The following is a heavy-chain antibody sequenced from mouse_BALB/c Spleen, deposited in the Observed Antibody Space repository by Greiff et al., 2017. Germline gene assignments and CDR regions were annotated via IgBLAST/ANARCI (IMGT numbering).Heavy chain of an antibody. CDR1: GYSITSGYY. Sequence: EVKLQESGPGLVKPSQSLSLTCSVTGYSITSGYYWNWIRQFPGNKLEWMGYISYDGSNNYNPSLKNRISITRDTSKNQFFLKLNSVTTEDTATYYCASPNRPGSSSWFAYWGQGTLVTVSA. CDR3: ASPNRPGSSSWFAY. D-gene: IGHD1-1*01. V-gene: IGHV3-6*02. CDR2: ISYDGSN. J-gene: IGHJ3*01.